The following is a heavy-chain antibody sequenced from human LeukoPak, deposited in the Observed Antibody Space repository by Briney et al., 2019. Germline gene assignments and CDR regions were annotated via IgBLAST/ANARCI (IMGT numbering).Heavy chain of an antibody. J-gene: IGHJ4*02. Sequence: MPSETLSLTCTVSGDSMRSFYWSFIRQPAGKGLEWIGRIHTSGTTWYNASLKSRVAMSVDTSKNQFSLKLSSVTAADTAVYYCARRGHLLSPPKQAFDYWGQGTLVTVSS. CDR1: GDSMRSFY. V-gene: IGHV4-4*07. D-gene: IGHD3-10*01. CDR3: ARRGHLLSPPKQAFDY. CDR2: IHTSGTT.